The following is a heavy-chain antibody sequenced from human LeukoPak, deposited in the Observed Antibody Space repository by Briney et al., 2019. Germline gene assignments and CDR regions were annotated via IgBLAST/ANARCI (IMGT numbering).Heavy chain of an antibody. CDR2: MNPNSGNT. CDR3: ARRVVVVTAPGYYYYYMDV. CDR1: GGTFSSYA. J-gene: IGHJ6*03. D-gene: IGHD2-21*02. Sequence: GASVKVSCKASGGTFSSYAINWVRQATGQGLEWMGWMNPNSGNTGYAQKFQGRVTMTRNTSISTAYMELSSLRSEDTAVYYCARRVVVVTAPGYYYYYMDVWGKGTTVTISS. V-gene: IGHV1-8*02.